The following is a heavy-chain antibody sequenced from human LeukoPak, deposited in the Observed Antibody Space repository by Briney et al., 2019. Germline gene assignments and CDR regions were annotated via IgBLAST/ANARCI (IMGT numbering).Heavy chain of an antibody. V-gene: IGHV5-51*01. CDR3: ARAPDTAMAIPHFDY. CDR2: IYPGDSDT. CDR1: GYSFTSYW. D-gene: IGHD5-18*01. Sequence: GESLKISCKGSGYSFTSYWIGWVRQMPGKGLEWMGIIYPGDSDTRYSPSFQGQVTISADKSISTAYLQWSSLKASDTAMYYCARAPDTAMAIPHFDYWGQGTLVTVSS. J-gene: IGHJ4*02.